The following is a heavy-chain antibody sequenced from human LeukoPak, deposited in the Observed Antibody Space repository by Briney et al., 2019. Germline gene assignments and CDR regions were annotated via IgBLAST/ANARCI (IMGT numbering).Heavy chain of an antibody. V-gene: IGHV3-30*02. J-gene: IGHJ4*02. CDR2: IRYDGSNK. CDR3: AIIGYCSSTSCLGG. CDR1: GFTFSSYS. Sequence: GGSLRLSCAASGFTFSSYSMNWVRQAPGKGLEWVAFIRYDGSNKYYADSVKGRVTISRDNSKNTLYLQMNSLRAEDTAVYYCAIIGYCSSTSCLGGWGQGTLVTVSS. D-gene: IGHD2-2*01.